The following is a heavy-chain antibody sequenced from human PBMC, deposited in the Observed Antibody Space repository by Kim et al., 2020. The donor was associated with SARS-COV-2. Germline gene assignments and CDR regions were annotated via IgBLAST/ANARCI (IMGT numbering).Heavy chain of an antibody. D-gene: IGHD3-10*01. CDR1: GFTFSSYA. CDR3: ARRGAKGTMVRGAADY. J-gene: IGHJ4*02. V-gene: IGHV3-30*04. Sequence: GGSLRLSCAASGFTFSSYAMHWVRQAPGKGLEWVAVISYDGSNKYYADSVKGRFTISRDNSKNTLYLQMNSLRAEDTAVYYCARRGAKGTMVRGAADYWGQGTLVTVSS. CDR2: ISYDGSNK.